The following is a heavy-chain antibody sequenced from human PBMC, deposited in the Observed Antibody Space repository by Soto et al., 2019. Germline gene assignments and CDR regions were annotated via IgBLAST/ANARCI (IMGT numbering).Heavy chain of an antibody. CDR3: SSRDPGTSVDY. Sequence: QVQLQESGPGLVKPSGSLSITCAVSGGSFTSNNWWTWVRQPSGQGLEWIGEIYRTGSTNYNPSLKSRVTISLDKSDNQFSLKVTSLTAADTAVYYCSSRDPGTSVDYWGQGTLVTVSS. J-gene: IGHJ4*02. D-gene: IGHD1-1*01. CDR1: GGSFTSNNW. V-gene: IGHV4-4*02. CDR2: IYRTGST.